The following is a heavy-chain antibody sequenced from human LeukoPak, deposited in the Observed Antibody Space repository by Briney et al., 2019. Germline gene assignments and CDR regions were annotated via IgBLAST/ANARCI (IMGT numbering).Heavy chain of an antibody. CDR3: ARTGHSGSYPCFDY. J-gene: IGHJ4*02. V-gene: IGHV3-30*04. D-gene: IGHD1-26*01. Sequence: GGSLRPSCAASGFTFSSYAMHWVRQAPGKGLEWVAVISYDGSNKYYADSVKGRFTISRDNSKNTLYLQMNSLRAEDTAVYYCARTGHSGSYPCFDYWGQGTLVTVSS. CDR1: GFTFSSYA. CDR2: ISYDGSNK.